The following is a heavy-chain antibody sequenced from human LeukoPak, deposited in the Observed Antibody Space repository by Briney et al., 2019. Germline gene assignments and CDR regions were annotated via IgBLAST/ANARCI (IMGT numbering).Heavy chain of an antibody. CDR3: ARANYDFWSGYYFWFDP. D-gene: IGHD3-3*01. CDR1: GGSISSGDYY. J-gene: IGHJ5*02. V-gene: IGHV4-30-4*08. CDR2: IYYSGST. Sequence: PSQTLSLTCTVSGGSISSGDYYWSRIRQPPGKGLEWIGYIYYSGSTYYNPSLKSRVTISVDTSKNQFSLKLSSVTAADTAVYYCARANYDFWSGYYFWFDPWGQGTLVTVSS.